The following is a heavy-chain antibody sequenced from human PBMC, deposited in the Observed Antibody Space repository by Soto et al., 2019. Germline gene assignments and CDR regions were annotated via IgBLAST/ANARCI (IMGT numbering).Heavy chain of an antibody. D-gene: IGHD2-15*01. CDR1: GYTFTSYD. Sequence: ASVKVSCKASGYTFTSYDINWVRQATGQGLEWMGWMNPNSGNTGYAQKFQGRVTMTRNTSISTAYVELSSLRSEDTAVYYCARKYCSGGSCYGVPYADYYYYMDVWGKGTTVTVSS. CDR3: ARKYCSGGSCYGVPYADYYYYMDV. J-gene: IGHJ6*03. V-gene: IGHV1-8*01. CDR2: MNPNSGNT.